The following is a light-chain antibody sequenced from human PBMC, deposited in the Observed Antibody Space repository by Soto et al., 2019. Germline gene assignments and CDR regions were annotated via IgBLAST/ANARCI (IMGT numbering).Light chain of an antibody. CDR2: GNN. J-gene: IGLJ2*01. V-gene: IGLV1-44*01. CDR3: AAWDDSLNGHVV. CDR1: NSNIGSNH. Sequence: QSVLTQPPSASGTPGQRVAISCSRSNSNIGSNHVNWYQQLPGTAPKLLIYGNNQRPSGVPDRFSGSRSGTSASLAISGLQSEDEADYYCAAWDDSLNGHVVFGGGTKLTVL.